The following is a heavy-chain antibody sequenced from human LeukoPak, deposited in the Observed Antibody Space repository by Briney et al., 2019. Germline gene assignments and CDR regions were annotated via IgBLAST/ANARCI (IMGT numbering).Heavy chain of an antibody. J-gene: IGHJ4*02. CDR1: GFTFDDYA. CDR2: ISWNSGSI. CDR3: AKDRIITMVRGVIIDY. V-gene: IGHV3-9*01. D-gene: IGHD3-10*01. Sequence: SLRLSCAASGFTFDDYAMHWVRQAPGKGLEWVSGISWNSGSIGYADSVKGRFTISRDNAKNSLYLQMNSLRAEDTALYYCAKDRIITMVRGVIIDYWGQGTLVTVSS.